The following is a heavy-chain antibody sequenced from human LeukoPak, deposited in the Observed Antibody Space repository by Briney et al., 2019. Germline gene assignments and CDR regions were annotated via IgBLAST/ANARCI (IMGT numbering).Heavy chain of an antibody. V-gene: IGHV1-8*01. CDR2: MNPNSGNT. J-gene: IGHJ4*02. CDR1: GYTFTSYD. CDR3: ATRSITIFGPPGLDY. Sequence: ASVKVSCKASGYTFTSYDIYWVRQAAGQGLEWMGWMNPNSGNTYYAQKFQGRVIMTRNTSISTAYMELSSLRTEDTAMYYCATRSITIFGPPGLDYWGQGTLVTVSS. D-gene: IGHD3-3*01.